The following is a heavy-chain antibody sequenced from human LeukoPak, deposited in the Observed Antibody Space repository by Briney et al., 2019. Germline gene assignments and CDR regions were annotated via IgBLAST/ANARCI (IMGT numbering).Heavy chain of an antibody. V-gene: IGHV7-4-1*02. J-gene: IGHJ3*02. D-gene: IGHD3-22*01. Sequence: GASVKVSCKASGYAFTSYAMNWVRQAPGQGLEWMGWINTNTGNPTYAQGFTGRFVFSLDTSVSTAYLQISSLKAEDTAVYYCARETNYYYDSSGYSHDAFDIWGQGAMVTVSS. CDR3: ARETNYYYDSSGYSHDAFDI. CDR1: GYAFTSYA. CDR2: INTNTGNP.